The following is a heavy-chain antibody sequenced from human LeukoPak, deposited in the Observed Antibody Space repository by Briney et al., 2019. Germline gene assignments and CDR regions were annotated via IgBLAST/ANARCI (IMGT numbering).Heavy chain of an antibody. J-gene: IGHJ4*02. CDR3: AKASEYDFWSGYRTPALDY. Sequence: AGSLRLSCAASGFTFSSYAMSWVRQAPGKGLEWVSAISGSGGSTYYAASVKGRFTIPRDNSKNTLYLQMNSLRAEDTAVYYCAKASEYDFWSGYRTPALDYWGQGTLVTVSS. CDR2: ISGSGGST. CDR1: GFTFSSYA. V-gene: IGHV3-23*01. D-gene: IGHD3-3*01.